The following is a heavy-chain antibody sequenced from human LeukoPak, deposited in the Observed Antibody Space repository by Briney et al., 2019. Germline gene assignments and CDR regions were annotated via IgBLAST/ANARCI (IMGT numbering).Heavy chain of an antibody. CDR3: ARGRNLGC. Sequence: GGSLRLSCAASGFTFSDYYMSWIRQAPGKGLEWVSYISGSSTDTNYADSVTGRFTISRDNAKSSLYLQMNSLRAEDTAVYYCARGRNLGCWGQGTLVTVSS. V-gene: IGHV3-11*03. CDR2: ISGSSTDT. D-gene: IGHD1-26*01. CDR1: GFTFSDYY. J-gene: IGHJ4*02.